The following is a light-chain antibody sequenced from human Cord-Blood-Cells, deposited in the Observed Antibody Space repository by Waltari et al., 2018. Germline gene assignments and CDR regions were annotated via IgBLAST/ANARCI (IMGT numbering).Light chain of an antibody. CDR2: DHS. Sequence: SYVLTQPPEVSVAPGKTARLPSRGDTNVSNSVHWYQQKPGQAPVLVVYDHSDRPSGIPERFSGSNSGNTATLTISRVEAGDEADYYCQVWDSSSDHYVFGTGTKVTVL. CDR1: TNVSNS. J-gene: IGLJ1*01. V-gene: IGLV3-21*03. CDR3: QVWDSSSDHYV.